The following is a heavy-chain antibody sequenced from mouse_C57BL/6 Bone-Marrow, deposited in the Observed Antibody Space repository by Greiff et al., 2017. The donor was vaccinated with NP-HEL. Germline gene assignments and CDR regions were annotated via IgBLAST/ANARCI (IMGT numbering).Heavy chain of an antibody. CDR1: GYTFTDYY. CDR2: INPYNGGT. Sequence: VKLKQSGPVLVKPGASVKMSCKASGYTFTDYYMNWVKQSHGKSLEWIGVINPYNGGTSYNQKFYGKATLTVDKASSKCYMELNSMTSKDSAVDYYERRSSSYDYFDYWGQGTTLTVSS. D-gene: IGHD1-1*01. V-gene: IGHV1-19*01. CDR3: ERRSSSYDYFDY. J-gene: IGHJ2*01.